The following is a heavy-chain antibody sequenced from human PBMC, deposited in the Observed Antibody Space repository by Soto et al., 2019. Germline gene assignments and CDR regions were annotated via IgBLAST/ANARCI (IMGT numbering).Heavy chain of an antibody. J-gene: IGHJ4*02. D-gene: IGHD1-7*01. Sequence: QVQLQESGPGLVKPSETLSLTCIVSGGSVSSGSYYWSWIRQPPGKGLEWIGYLYYSGNTNYNPSLKSRVTISVDTSKNQFSLKLSSVTAADTAVYYCARVPTGTTWVTSEYWGQGTLVTVSS. V-gene: IGHV4-61*01. CDR2: LYYSGNT. CDR3: ARVPTGTTWVTSEY. CDR1: GGSVSSGSYY.